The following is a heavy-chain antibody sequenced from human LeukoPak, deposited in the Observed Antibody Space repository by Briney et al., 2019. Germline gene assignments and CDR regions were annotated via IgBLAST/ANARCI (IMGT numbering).Heavy chain of an antibody. V-gene: IGHV1-69*05. CDR3: AGYCSSTSCYIFGAFDI. Sequence: GASVKVSCKASGGTFSSYAISWVRQAPGQGLEWMGGIIPIFGTANYAQKFQGRVTITTDESTSAAYMELSSLRSEDTAVYYCAGYCSSTSCYIFGAFDIWGQGTMVTVSS. CDR1: GGTFSSYA. CDR2: IIPIFGTA. D-gene: IGHD2-2*02. J-gene: IGHJ3*02.